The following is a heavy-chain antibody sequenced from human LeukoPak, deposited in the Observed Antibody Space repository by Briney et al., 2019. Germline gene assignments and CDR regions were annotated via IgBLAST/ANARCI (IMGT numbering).Heavy chain of an antibody. D-gene: IGHD3-10*01. CDR2: IIPIFGTA. J-gene: IGHJ5*02. Sequence: ASVKVSCKASGGTFSGYAISWVRQAPGQGLEWMGGIIPIFGTANYAQKFQGRVTITADKSTSTAYMELSSLRSDDTAVYYCARVPDYYGSGYRRFDPWGQGTLVTVSS. CDR1: GGTFSGYA. CDR3: ARVPDYYGSGYRRFDP. V-gene: IGHV1-69*06.